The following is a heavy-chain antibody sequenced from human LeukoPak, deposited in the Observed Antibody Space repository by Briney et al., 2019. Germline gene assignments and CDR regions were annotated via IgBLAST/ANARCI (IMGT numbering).Heavy chain of an antibody. CDR2: ISTSSSYI. CDR1: GFSLSSYS. V-gene: IGHV3-21*01. Sequence: GGSLRLSCAASGFSLSSYSMSWVRQAPGKGLEWVSSISTSSSYIYYSDSAKGRFTISRDNAKNSLYLQMNSLRAEDTAVYYCARVAVGSSSPFDYWGQGTLVTVSS. J-gene: IGHJ4*02. CDR3: ARVAVGSSSPFDY. D-gene: IGHD6-13*01.